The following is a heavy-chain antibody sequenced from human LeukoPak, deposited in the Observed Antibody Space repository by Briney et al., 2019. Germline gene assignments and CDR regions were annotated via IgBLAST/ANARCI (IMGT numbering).Heavy chain of an antibody. CDR1: GFIVSTNY. D-gene: IGHD3-22*01. CDR2: ISGSGRTT. J-gene: IGHJ4*02. V-gene: IGHV3-23*01. CDR3: AKADDSSGYYYAGLDY. Sequence: GGSLRLSCVASGFIVSTNYMGWVRQAPGKGLEWVSAISGSGRTTYYADSVKGRFTISRDNSKSTLYLQMNSLRAEDTAVYYCAKADDSSGYYYAGLDYWGQGTLVTVSS.